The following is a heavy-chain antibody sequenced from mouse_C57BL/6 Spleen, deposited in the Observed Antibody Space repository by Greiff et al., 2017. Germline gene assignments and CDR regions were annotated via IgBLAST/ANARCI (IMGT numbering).Heavy chain of an antibody. CDR1: GYTFTSYW. J-gene: IGHJ2*01. D-gene: IGHD3-2*02. V-gene: IGHV1-59*01. Sequence: QVQLQQPGAELVRPGTSVKLSCKASGYTFTSYWMHWVKQRPGQGLEWIGVTDPSDSYTNYNQKFKGKATLTVDTSSSTAYMQLSSLTSEDSAVYYCARQTAQATDWGQGTTLTVSS. CDR2: TDPSDSYT. CDR3: ARQTAQATD.